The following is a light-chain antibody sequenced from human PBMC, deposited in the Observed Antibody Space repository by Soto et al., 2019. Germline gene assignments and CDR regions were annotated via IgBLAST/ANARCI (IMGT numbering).Light chain of an antibody. J-gene: IGLJ1*01. V-gene: IGLV2-8*01. CDR1: SSDVGGYDY. CDR3: CSYAGTYSLV. Sequence: QSALTQPPSASGSPGQSVTISCTGTSSDVGGYDYVSWYQQHPGKAPKLMIYEVTIRPSGVSDRFSGSKSGKTASLTISGLQAEDEGDYYCCSYAGTYSLVFGSGNKVTVL. CDR2: EVT.